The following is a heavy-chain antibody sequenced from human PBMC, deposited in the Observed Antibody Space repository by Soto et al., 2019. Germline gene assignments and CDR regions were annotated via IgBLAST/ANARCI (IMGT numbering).Heavy chain of an antibody. Sequence: GASVKVSCKASGYTFTSYCMHWVRQAPGQGLEWMGIINPSGGSTSYAQKFQGRVTMTRDTSTSTVYMELSSLRSEDTAVYYCARWVFGYYDSSGRGVNWFDPWGQGTLVTVSS. CDR2: INPSGGST. J-gene: IGHJ5*02. CDR3: ARWVFGYYDSSGRGVNWFDP. V-gene: IGHV1-46*01. CDR1: GYTFTSYC. D-gene: IGHD3-22*01.